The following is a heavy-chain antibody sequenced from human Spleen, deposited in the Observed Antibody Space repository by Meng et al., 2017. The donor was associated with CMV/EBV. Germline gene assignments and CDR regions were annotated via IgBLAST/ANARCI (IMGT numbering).Heavy chain of an antibody. D-gene: IGHD6-6*01. CDR2: IYYNGST. Sequence: CTVSGGSVSSGSYYWTWIRQPPGKGLEWIGYIYYNGSTNYNPSLKSRVTISVDTSKNQFSLKLSSVTAADTAVYYCAREGSSNWFDPWGQGTLVTVSS. CDR3: AREGSSNWFDP. J-gene: IGHJ5*02. CDR1: GGSVSSGSYY. V-gene: IGHV4-61*01.